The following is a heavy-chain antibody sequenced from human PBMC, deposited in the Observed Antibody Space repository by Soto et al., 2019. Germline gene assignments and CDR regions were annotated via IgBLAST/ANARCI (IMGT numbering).Heavy chain of an antibody. V-gene: IGHV1-8*01. D-gene: IGHD2-2*01. J-gene: IGHJ6*02. CDR2: LNPNSGIT. CDR1: GYTFGSHD. Sequence: ASVKVSCKASGYTFGSHDINWVRQAPGQGLEWLGWLNPNSGITGFAQTFQGRVTVTRNISTSTVYMELRSLSSEDTAVYYCASGPGLFMGCLPFGMDVWGQGTAVSVS. CDR3: ASGPGLFMGCLPFGMDV.